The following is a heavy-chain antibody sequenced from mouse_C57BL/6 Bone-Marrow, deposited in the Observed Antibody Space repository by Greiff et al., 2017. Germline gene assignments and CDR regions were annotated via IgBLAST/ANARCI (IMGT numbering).Heavy chain of an antibody. Sequence: QVQLQQPGAELVKPGASVKVSCKASGYTFTSYWMHWVKQRPGQGLEWIGRIHPSDSDTNYNQKFKGKATLTVDQSSSTAYMQLSSLTSEDSAVYYCAIAITGAWFAYWGQGTLVTVSA. CDR2: IHPSDSDT. V-gene: IGHV1-74*01. J-gene: IGHJ3*01. CDR1: GYTFTSYW. D-gene: IGHD1-3*01. CDR3: AIAITGAWFAY.